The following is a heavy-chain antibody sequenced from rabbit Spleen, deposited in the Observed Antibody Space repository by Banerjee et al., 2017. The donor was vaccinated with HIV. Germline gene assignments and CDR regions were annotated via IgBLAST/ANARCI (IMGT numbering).Heavy chain of an antibody. CDR2: INIVTGKS. V-gene: IGHV1S45*01. J-gene: IGHJ4*01. D-gene: IGHD1-1*01. CDR1: GVSLNDKDV. Sequence: QEQLVESGGGLVKPEGSLTLTCKASGVSLNDKDVMCWVRQAPGKGLEWIACINIVTGKSVYASWAKGRFTISRHNAQNTLYLQLNSLTAADTATYFCVRGASSSGYYSLWGPGTLVTVS. CDR3: VRGASSSGYYSL.